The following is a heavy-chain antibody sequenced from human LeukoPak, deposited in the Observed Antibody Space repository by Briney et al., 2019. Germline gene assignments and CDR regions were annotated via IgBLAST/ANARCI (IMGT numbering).Heavy chain of an antibody. CDR2: IWYDGSNE. V-gene: IGHV3-33*08. CDR1: GFTFSNAW. D-gene: IGHD6-13*01. CDR3: ARDLRSSPPGDY. Sequence: GGSLRLSCAASGFTFSNAWMSWVRQAPGKGLEWVAVIWYDGSNEYYADSVKGRFTISRHNSKNTLYLQMNSLRVEDTAVYYCARDLRSSPPGDYWGQGTLVTVSS. J-gene: IGHJ4*02.